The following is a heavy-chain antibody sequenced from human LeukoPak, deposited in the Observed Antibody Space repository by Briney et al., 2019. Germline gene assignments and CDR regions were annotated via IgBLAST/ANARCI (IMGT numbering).Heavy chain of an antibody. CDR2: IYYSGST. J-gene: IGHJ6*03. CDR1: GGSFSGYY. Sequence: SETLSLTCAVYGGSFSGYYWSWIRQPPGKGLEWIGYIYYSGSTYYNPSLKSRVTISVDTSKNQFSLKLSSVTAADTAVYYCARGGSTEEYYYYYYYMDVWGKGTTVTVSS. V-gene: IGHV4-59*12. D-gene: IGHD5/OR15-5a*01. CDR3: ARGGSTEEYYYYYYYMDV.